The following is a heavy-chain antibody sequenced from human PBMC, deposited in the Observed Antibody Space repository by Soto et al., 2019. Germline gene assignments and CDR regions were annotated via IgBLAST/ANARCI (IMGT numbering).Heavy chain of an antibody. CDR3: ARDRAMIVVGNDAFDI. CDR2: ISYDGSNK. CDR1: GFTFSSYA. V-gene: IGHV3-30-3*01. D-gene: IGHD3-22*01. Sequence: GGSLRLSCAASGFTFSSYAMHWVRQAPGKGLEWVAVISYDGSNKYYADSVKGRFTISRDNSKNTLYLQMNSLRAEDTAVYYCARDRAMIVVGNDAFDIWGQGTMVTVSS. J-gene: IGHJ3*02.